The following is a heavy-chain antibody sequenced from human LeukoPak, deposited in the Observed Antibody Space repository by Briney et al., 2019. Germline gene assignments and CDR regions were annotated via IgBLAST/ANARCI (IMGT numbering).Heavy chain of an antibody. V-gene: IGHV3-7*01. CDR3: ARHVGISF. J-gene: IGHJ4*02. CDR1: GFTFSGAW. Sequence: GGSLRLSCTASGFTFSGAWMTWVRQAPGKGLEWVANIREDGTEKNYVDSVKGRFTISRDNAKNSLFLQMSDLRDDDTAIYYCARHVGISFWGQGTLVTVSS. D-gene: IGHD7-27*01. CDR2: IREDGTEK.